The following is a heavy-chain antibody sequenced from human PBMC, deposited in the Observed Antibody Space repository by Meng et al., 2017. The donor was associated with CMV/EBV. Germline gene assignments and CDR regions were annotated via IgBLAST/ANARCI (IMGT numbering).Heavy chain of an antibody. CDR2: IYYSGST. V-gene: IGHV4-59*01. Sequence: SQTLSLTCTVSGGSISSYYWSWIRQPPGKGLEWIGYIYYSGSTNYNPSLKNRVTISVDTSKNQFSLKLSSVTAADTAVYYCARFDWGGYYYYGMDVWGQGTTVTVSS. CDR3: ARFDWGGYYYYGMDV. D-gene: IGHD7-27*01. J-gene: IGHJ6*02. CDR1: GGSISSYY.